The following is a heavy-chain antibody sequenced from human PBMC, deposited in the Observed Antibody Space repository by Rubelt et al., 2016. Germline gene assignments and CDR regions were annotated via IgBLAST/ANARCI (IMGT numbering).Heavy chain of an antibody. J-gene: IGHJ4*02. CDR2: IYYSGST. D-gene: IGHD2-21*01. CDR3: GREEATGIAIDY. Sequence: QVQLQESGPGLVKPSETLSLTCTVSGGSISSSYWSWIRQPPGKGLEWIGYIYYSGSTYYNPSLHSRVTIAVDTSKAQVSLQRRCGAREDKVGYYCGREEATGIAIDYWGQGTRVTVSS. CDR1: GGSISSSY. V-gene: IGHV4-59*12.